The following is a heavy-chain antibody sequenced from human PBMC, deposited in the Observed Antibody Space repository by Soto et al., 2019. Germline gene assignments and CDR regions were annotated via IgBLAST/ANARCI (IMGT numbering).Heavy chain of an antibody. J-gene: IGHJ4*01. V-gene: IGHV1-2*02. CDR2: IRPNSGDT. D-gene: IGHD2-15*01. CDR1: GYTFTDYY. Sequence: ASVKVSCKASGYTFTDYYIHWVRQAPGQGLEWMGWIRPNSGDTKYAQTFQGRVTMTRDTSTSTAYMELTSLRSDDTAVYYCTREGRVVVAAGFDFWGNGTLVTVSS. CDR3: TREGRVVVAAGFDF.